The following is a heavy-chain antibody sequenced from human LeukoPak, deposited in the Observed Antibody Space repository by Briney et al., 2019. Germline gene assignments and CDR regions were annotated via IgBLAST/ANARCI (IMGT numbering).Heavy chain of an antibody. Sequence: SETLSLTCTVSGGSISSGSYYWSWIRQPAGKGLEWIGRIYTSGSTNYNPSLKSRVTISVDTSKNQFSLKLSSVTAADTAVYYCARAGITISPLDYWGQGTLVTVSS. V-gene: IGHV4-61*02. CDR1: GGSISSGSYY. CDR2: IYTSGST. CDR3: ARAGITISPLDY. D-gene: IGHD3-3*01. J-gene: IGHJ4*02.